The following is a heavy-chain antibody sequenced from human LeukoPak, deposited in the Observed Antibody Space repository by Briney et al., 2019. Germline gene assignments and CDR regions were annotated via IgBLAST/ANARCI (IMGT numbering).Heavy chain of an antibody. V-gene: IGHV3-23*01. J-gene: IGHJ5*02. Sequence: GGSLRLSCAASGFTVSSNYMSWVRQAPGKGLEWVSAISGSGGSTYYADSVKGRFTISRDNSKNTLYLQMNSLRAEDTAVYYCAKVPSGSYSWGQGTLVTVSS. CDR1: GFTVSSNY. CDR2: ISGSGGST. CDR3: AKVPSGSYS. D-gene: IGHD3-10*01.